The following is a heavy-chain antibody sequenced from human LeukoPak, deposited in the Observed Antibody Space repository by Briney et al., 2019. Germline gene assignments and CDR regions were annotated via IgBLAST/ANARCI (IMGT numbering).Heavy chain of an antibody. J-gene: IGHJ4*02. CDR2: ISYDGGNK. CDR3: ANKEWELPSV. Sequence: GGSLRLSCIASGFTFSNYGMHWVRQAPGKGLEWVAVISYDGGNKYYEDSVKGRFTISRDNSKNTLDRQINSLRAEDTAVYYCANKEWELPSVWGQGTLVSVSS. V-gene: IGHV3-30*18. D-gene: IGHD1-26*01. CDR1: GFTFSNYG.